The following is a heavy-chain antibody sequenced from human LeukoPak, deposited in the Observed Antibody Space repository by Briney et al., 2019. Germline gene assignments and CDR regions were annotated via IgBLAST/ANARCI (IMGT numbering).Heavy chain of an antibody. Sequence: GGSLRLSCEVSGFTFSSYSMNWVRQAPGKGLEWVAGVSDSGGRTNYADSVKGRFTISRDNSRNTLYLQMNSLRAEDTAVYFCAKRSVVVRVVLVGFHKEAYYFDSWGQGALVTVSS. CDR3: AKRSVVVRVVLVGFHKEAYYFDS. CDR2: VSDSGGRT. D-gene: IGHD3-10*01. V-gene: IGHV3-23*01. J-gene: IGHJ4*02. CDR1: GFTFSSYS.